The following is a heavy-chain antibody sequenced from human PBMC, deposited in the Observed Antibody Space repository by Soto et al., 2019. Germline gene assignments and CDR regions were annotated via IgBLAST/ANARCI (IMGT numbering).Heavy chain of an antibody. CDR3: ARDLIRGGGGSCRD. CDR2: INAGNGNT. CDR1: GYTFTSYA. J-gene: IGHJ3*01. Sequence: ASVKVSCKAAGYTFTSYAMHWVRQAPGQRLEWMGWINAGNGNTKYSQKFQGRVTITRDTSASTAYMELSSLRSEDTAVYYCARDLIRGGGGSCRDWGQGTMVTVSS. V-gene: IGHV1-3*01. D-gene: IGHD2-15*01.